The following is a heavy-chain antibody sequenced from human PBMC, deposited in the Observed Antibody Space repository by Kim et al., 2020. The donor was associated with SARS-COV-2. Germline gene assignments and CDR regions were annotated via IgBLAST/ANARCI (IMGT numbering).Heavy chain of an antibody. V-gene: IGHV1-3*01. CDR2: INADSGNT. J-gene: IGHJ4*02. CDR1: GYTFTNYG. Sequence: ASVKVSCKASGYTFTNYGLHWVRQAPGQRLEWMGRINADSGNTKYAQKFQGRVTIPRDTSASTVYMELSSLTSEDAAVYYCARPMTTAYYTMHYWGQGTLVTVSS. D-gene: IGHD3-9*01. CDR3: ARPMTTAYYTMHY.